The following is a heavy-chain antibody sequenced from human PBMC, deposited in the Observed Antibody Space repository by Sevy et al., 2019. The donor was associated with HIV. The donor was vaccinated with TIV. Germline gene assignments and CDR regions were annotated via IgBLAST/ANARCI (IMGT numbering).Heavy chain of an antibody. V-gene: IGHV3-48*01. Sequence: GGSLRLSCAASGFTFSSYSMNWVRQAPGKGLEWVSYISSSSSTIYYAHSVKGRFTISRDNAKNSLYLQMNSLRAEDTAVYYCARESDIVVVVAATITDAFDIWGQGTMVTVSS. D-gene: IGHD2-15*01. CDR1: GFTFSSYS. CDR3: ARESDIVVVVAATITDAFDI. J-gene: IGHJ3*02. CDR2: ISSSSSTI.